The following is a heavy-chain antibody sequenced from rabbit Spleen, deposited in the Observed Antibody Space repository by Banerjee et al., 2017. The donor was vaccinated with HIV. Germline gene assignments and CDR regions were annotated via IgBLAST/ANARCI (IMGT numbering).Heavy chain of an antibody. D-gene: IGHD8-1*01. CDR1: GFFFINKYV. Sequence: QEQLVESGGGLVKSGASLTLTCKASGFFFINKYVMCWVRQAPGKGLEWIACINTRTGATAYANWAKGRFTISKASSTTVTLQMTSLTAADTATYFCARAGSNYLYYFALWGPGTLVTVS. CDR2: INTRTGAT. V-gene: IGHV1S45*01. CDR3: ARAGSNYLYYFAL. J-gene: IGHJ6*01.